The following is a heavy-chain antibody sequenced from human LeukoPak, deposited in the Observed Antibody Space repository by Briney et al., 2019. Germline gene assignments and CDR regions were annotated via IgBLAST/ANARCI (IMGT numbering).Heavy chain of an antibody. Sequence: ASVKVFCKASGYTFTSYGISWVRQAPGQGLEWMGWISAYNGNTNYAQKLQGRVTMTTDTSTSTAYMELRSLRSDDTAVYYCARDRAMGYSYSFDYWGQGTLVTVSS. D-gene: IGHD5-18*01. CDR1: GYTFTSYG. CDR3: ARDRAMGYSYSFDY. CDR2: ISAYNGNT. J-gene: IGHJ4*02. V-gene: IGHV1-18*01.